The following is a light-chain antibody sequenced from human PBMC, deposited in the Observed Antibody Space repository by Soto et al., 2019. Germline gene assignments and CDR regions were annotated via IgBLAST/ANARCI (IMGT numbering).Light chain of an antibody. Sequence: EIVLTQSPGTLSLSPGERATLYCRASQSVSSNLAWYRQKPGQAPRLLTYDSSNRAAGIPARFSGSGSGTDFTLTVSSLEPEDFVVYYCQQRSDWPWTFGQGTKVDIK. CDR3: QQRSDWPWT. CDR1: QSVSSN. J-gene: IGKJ1*01. V-gene: IGKV3-11*01. CDR2: DSS.